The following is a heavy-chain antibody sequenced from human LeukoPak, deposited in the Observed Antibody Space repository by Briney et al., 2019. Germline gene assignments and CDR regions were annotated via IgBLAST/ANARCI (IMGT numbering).Heavy chain of an antibody. CDR2: INPDTGDK. CDR3: ARTTSMTASGYDY. V-gene: IGHV1-8*03. CDR1: GYTFTNYH. D-gene: IGHD2-21*02. J-gene: IGHJ4*02. Sequence: GASVKVSCKASGYTFTNYHINWVRQASGQGLEWMTWINPDTGDKGYARKFQDRGTITTDTSISAAYMELSSLSSEDTAVYFCARTTSMTASGYDYWGQGTLVTVSS.